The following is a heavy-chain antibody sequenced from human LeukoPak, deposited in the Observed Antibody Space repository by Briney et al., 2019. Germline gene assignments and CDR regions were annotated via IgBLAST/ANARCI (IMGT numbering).Heavy chain of an antibody. CDR1: GGSISSYY. CDR2: IYTYGIT. CDR3: ARGADSGYDY. Sequence: SETLSLTCTDSGGSISSYYWSWIRQPAGKGLEWIGRIYTYGITNYNPSLKSRVTMSVEKSKNQFSLRLSSLTAADTAVYYCARGADSGYDYWGQGMLVTVSS. V-gene: IGHV4-4*07. J-gene: IGHJ4*02. D-gene: IGHD5-12*01.